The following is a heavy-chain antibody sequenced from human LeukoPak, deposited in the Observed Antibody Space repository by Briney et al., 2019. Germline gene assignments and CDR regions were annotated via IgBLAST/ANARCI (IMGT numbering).Heavy chain of an antibody. CDR3: TTDLLSHGYSSGWYYEY. D-gene: IGHD6-19*01. CDR1: GFTFSNAW. Sequence: GGSLRLSCAASGFTFSNAWMSWVRQAPGKGLEWVGRIKSKTDGGTTDYAAPVKGRFTISRDDSKSTLYLQMNSLKTEDTAVYYCTTDLLSHGYSSGWYYEYWGQGTLVTVSS. J-gene: IGHJ4*02. CDR2: IKSKTDGGTT. V-gene: IGHV3-15*01.